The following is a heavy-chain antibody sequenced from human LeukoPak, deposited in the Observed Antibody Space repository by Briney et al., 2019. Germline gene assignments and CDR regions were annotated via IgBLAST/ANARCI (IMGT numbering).Heavy chain of an antibody. J-gene: IGHJ4*02. Sequence: GGSLRLSCAASGFTLSSYSMHWVRQAPGKGLEWVSSISSSRYIYYADSVKGRFTISRDNAKNSLYLQMNSLRAEDTAVYYCARSRTTVTTFFDYWGEGTLVTVSS. V-gene: IGHV3-21*01. CDR2: ISSSRYI. CDR3: ARSRTTVTTFFDY. D-gene: IGHD4-17*01. CDR1: GFTLSSYS.